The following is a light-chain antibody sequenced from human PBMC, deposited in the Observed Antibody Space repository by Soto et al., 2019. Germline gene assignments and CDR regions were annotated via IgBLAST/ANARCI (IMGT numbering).Light chain of an antibody. CDR2: EGS. J-gene: IGLJ1*01. V-gene: IGLV2-23*01. Sequence: ALTQPASVSGSPGQSITISCTGTSSDVGSYNLVSWYQQHPGKAPKLMIYEGSKRPSGVSNRFSGSKSGNTASLTISGLQAEDEADYYCCSYAGSSTFYVFGTGTKVTV. CDR3: CSYAGSSTFYV. CDR1: SSDVGSYNL.